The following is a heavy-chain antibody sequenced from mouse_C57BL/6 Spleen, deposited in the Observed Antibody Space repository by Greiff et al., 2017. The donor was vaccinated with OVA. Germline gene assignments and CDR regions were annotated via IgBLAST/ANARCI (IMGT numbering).Heavy chain of an antibody. Sequence: VQLQESGPELVKPGASVKISCKASGYAFSSSWMNWVKQRPGKGLEWIGRIYPGDGDTNYNGKFKGKATLTADKSSSTAYMQLSSLTSEDSAVYCCARNSNYGGGMGYYAMDYWGQGTSVTVSS. D-gene: IGHD2-5*01. J-gene: IGHJ4*01. CDR2: IYPGDGDT. CDR1: GYAFSSSW. V-gene: IGHV1-82*01. CDR3: ARNSNYGGGMGYYAMDY.